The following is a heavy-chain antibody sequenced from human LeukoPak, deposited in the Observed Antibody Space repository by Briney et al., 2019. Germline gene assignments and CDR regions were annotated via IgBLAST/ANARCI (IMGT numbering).Heavy chain of an antibody. Sequence: PSETLSLTCAVYGGSFSGYYWSWIRQPPGKGLEWIGEINHSGSTNYNPSLKSRVTISVDTSKNQFSLKRSSVTAADTAVYYCARCPQVVNWFDPWGQGTLVTVSS. CDR3: ARCPQVVNWFDP. J-gene: IGHJ5*02. CDR2: INHSGST. V-gene: IGHV4-34*01. CDR1: GGSFSGYY.